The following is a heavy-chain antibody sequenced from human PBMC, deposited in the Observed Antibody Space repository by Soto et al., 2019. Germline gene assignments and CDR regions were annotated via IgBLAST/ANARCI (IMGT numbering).Heavy chain of an antibody. Sequence: PSETLSLTCTVSNDSINFCYWSWIRQPPGKGLEWIGYIYSSGSTHYNPSLQNRVTISIDTSKNQVSLKVNSVTAADTAVYYCARDHPHSYGVYYFDYWGQGTPVTVSS. V-gene: IGHV4-59*01. CDR2: IYSSGST. D-gene: IGHD5-18*01. J-gene: IGHJ4*02. CDR1: NDSINFCY. CDR3: ARDHPHSYGVYYFDY.